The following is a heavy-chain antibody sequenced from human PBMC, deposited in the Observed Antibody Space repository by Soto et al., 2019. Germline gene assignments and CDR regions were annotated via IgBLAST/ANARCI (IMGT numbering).Heavy chain of an antibody. V-gene: IGHV3-30*18. CDR1: GFTFGSYA. CDR3: AKEACTNGLCYTNYFDS. Sequence: PGGSLRLSCAASGFTFGSYAMHWVRQAPSKGLEWVAAISSYGSNKYYADSVKGRFTISRDNSKTTLYLQMNSLRAEDTAVYYCAKEACTNGLCYTNYFDSWGQGALVTVSS. CDR2: ISSYGSNK. J-gene: IGHJ4*02. D-gene: IGHD2-8*01.